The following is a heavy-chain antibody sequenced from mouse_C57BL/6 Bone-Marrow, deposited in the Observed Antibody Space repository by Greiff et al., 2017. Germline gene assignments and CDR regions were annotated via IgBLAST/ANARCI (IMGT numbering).Heavy chain of an antibody. CDR3: ARGGYYAIDY. CDR1: GYTFTSYG. V-gene: IGHV1-81*01. CDR2: IYPRSGNT. J-gene: IGHJ4*01. Sequence: VQLQQSGAELARPGASVKMSCKASGYTFTSYGISWVKPSTGQGLEWIGEIYPRSGNTYYNEKFKGKATLTADKSSSTAYMELRSLTSEDSAVYYWARGGYYAIDYWDQGTSVTVTA. D-gene: IGHD1-1*02.